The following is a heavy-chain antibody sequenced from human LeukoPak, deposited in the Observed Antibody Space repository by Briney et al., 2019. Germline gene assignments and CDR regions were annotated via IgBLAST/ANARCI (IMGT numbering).Heavy chain of an antibody. Sequence: SETLSLTCVVYGGSFSGYYWSWIRQPPGKGLDWIGEINHSGRTNFNPSLKSRVTMSVDTSKNQFSLKLSSVTAADTAVYYCARRQVGLRRDLWFDPWGQGTLVTVSS. CDR3: ARRQVGLRRDLWFDP. J-gene: IGHJ5*02. CDR2: INHSGRT. CDR1: GGSFSGYY. D-gene: IGHD2-15*01. V-gene: IGHV4-34*01.